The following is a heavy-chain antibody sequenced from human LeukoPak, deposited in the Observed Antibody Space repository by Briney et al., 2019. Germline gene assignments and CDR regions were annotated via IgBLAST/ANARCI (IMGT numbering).Heavy chain of an antibody. V-gene: IGHV4-4*07. J-gene: IGHJ4*02. Sequence: SETLSLTCTVSGGSINSYYWSWIRQPAGKGLEWIGRTYVSGATNYNPSLKSRVIMSVDTPKNHFSLRLTSVTAADTAVYYCAREAHNSGGFDYWGQGTLVTVSS. CDR3: AREAHNSGGFDY. CDR1: GGSINSYY. CDR2: TYVSGAT. D-gene: IGHD6-19*01.